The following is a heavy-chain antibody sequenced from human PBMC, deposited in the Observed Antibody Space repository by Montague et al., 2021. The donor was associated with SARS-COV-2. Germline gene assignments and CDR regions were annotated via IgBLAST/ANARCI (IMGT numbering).Heavy chain of an antibody. CDR1: GFTFSSYW. Sequence: SLRLSCAASGFTFSSYWMSWVRQAPGKGLEWVANIKQGGSEKYCVDSVRGRFTISRDNAKNSLYLQMNSLRAEDTAVYYCARDLGAVVVAAIKYYYYGMDVWGQGTTVTVSS. J-gene: IGHJ6*02. CDR3: ARDLGAVVVAAIKYYYYGMDV. CDR2: IKQGGSEK. D-gene: IGHD2-15*01. V-gene: IGHV3-7*03.